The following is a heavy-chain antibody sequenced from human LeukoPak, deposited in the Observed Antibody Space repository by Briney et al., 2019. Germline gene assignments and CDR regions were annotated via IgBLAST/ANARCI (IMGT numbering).Heavy chain of an antibody. CDR2: IHTSGTT. CDR3: ARDPAGHGRYFDY. V-gene: IGHV4-4*07. D-gene: IGHD1-14*01. CDR1: GGSINGYF. J-gene: IGHJ4*02. Sequence: PSETLSLTCTGSGGSINGYFCTWLRQSAGAGLECIGRIHTSGTTYYNPSLKSRVSMSVDTSNNKFSLRLNSVTAADTAVYYCARDPAGHGRYFDYWGQGALVTVSS.